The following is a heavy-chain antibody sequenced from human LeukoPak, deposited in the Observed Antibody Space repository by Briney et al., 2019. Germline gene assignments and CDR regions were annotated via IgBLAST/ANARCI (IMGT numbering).Heavy chain of an antibody. CDR1: GYTLTELS. CDR3: ARVHYSGTYFSQNYFDY. D-gene: IGHD1-26*01. Sequence: ASVKVSCKVSGYTLTELSMHWVRQAPGKGLEWMGGFDPEDGETIYAQKFQGRVTMTEDTSTDTAYMELSSLRSEDTAVYYCARVHYSGTYFSQNYFDYWGQGTLATVSS. V-gene: IGHV1-24*01. CDR2: FDPEDGET. J-gene: IGHJ4*02.